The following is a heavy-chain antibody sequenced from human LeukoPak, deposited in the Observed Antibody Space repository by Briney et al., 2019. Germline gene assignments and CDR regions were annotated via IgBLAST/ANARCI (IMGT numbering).Heavy chain of an antibody. CDR2: ISSSSRTI. D-gene: IGHD6-19*01. J-gene: IGHJ3*02. CDR1: GFTFSTYS. V-gene: IGHV3-48*01. Sequence: GGSLRLSCAASGFTFSTYSMNWVRQAPGKGLEWVSYISSSSRTIYYADSVKGRFTISRDNAKNSLYLQMNSLRAEDTAVYYCARDLGEQWLVRVNAFDIWGQGTMVTVSS. CDR3: ARDLGEQWLVRVNAFDI.